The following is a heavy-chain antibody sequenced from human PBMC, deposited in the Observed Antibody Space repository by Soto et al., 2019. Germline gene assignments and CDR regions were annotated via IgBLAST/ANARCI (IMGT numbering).Heavy chain of an antibody. CDR2: IYYSGST. V-gene: IGHV4-39*01. CDR3: ARSMTTVVTLDY. Sequence: SSETLSPPRPVSGGSLSSSSYYWGWVRQPPGKGLEWVGSIYYSGSTYYNPSLKSRVTISVDTSKNQFSLKLSSVTAADTAVYYCARSMTTVVTLDYWGQGTLVTVSS. J-gene: IGHJ4*02. D-gene: IGHD4-17*01. CDR1: GGSLSSSSYY.